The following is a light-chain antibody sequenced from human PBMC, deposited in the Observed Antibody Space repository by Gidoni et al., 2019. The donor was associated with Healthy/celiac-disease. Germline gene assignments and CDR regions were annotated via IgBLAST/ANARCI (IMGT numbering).Light chain of an antibody. J-gene: IGKJ3*01. CDR2: AAS. Sequence: DIQMTQSPSSLSASVGDRVTITCRASQSISSYLNWYQQKPGKAPKLLIYAASSLRSGVPSRFSGSGSGTDFTLTISSLQPEEFATYYCQQSYSSFTFGPGTKVDIK. V-gene: IGKV1-39*01. CDR3: QQSYSSFT. CDR1: QSISSY.